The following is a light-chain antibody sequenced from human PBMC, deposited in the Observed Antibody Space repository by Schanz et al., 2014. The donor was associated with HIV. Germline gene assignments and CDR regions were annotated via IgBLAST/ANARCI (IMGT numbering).Light chain of an antibody. J-gene: IGLJ3*02. Sequence: QPVLTQSPSASASLGASVKLTCTLDSGHRTYAIAWHQQQPEKGPRYLMNLNSDGSHSKGDGIPDRFSGSSSGAERYLTISSLQSEDEADYYCQTWDTGIQVFGGGTKVTVL. V-gene: IGLV4-69*02. CDR1: SGHRTYA. CDR3: QTWDTGIQV. CDR2: LNSDGSH.